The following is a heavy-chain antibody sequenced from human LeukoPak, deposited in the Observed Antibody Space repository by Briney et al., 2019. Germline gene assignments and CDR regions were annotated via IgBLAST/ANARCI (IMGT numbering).Heavy chain of an antibody. CDR1: GGSFSGYY. D-gene: IGHD3-22*01. CDR2: INHSGST. Sequence: PSETLSLTCAVYGGSFSGYYWSWIRQPPGKGLEWIGEINHSGSTNYNPSLKSRVTISVDTSKNRFSLKLSSVTAADTAVYHCAMMRDSSGYRPSDYWGQGTLVTVSS. J-gene: IGHJ4*02. CDR3: AMMRDSSGYRPSDY. V-gene: IGHV4-34*01.